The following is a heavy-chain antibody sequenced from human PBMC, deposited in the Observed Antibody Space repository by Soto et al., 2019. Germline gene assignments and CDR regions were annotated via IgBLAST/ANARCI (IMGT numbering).Heavy chain of an antibody. CDR3: ATVKSGRPVTTVTDWYFDL. CDR2: ISGSGGST. J-gene: IGHJ2*01. V-gene: IGHV3-23*01. D-gene: IGHD4-17*01. CDR1: GFTFSSYA. Sequence: PGGSLRLSCAASGFTFSSYAMSWVRQAPGKGLEWVSAISGSGGSTYYADSVKGRFTISRDNSKNTLYLQMNSLRAEDTAVYYYATVKSGRPVTTVTDWYFDLWGRGTLVTVSS.